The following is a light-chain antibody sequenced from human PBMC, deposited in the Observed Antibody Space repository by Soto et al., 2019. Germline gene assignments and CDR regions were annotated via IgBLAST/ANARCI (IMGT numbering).Light chain of an antibody. V-gene: IGLV2-8*01. Sequence: QSALTQPPSASGSPGQSVTISCTGSSSDIGGYNYVSWYQQHPGTAPHLIIYEVSKRPSGVSDRFSGSKSGSTASLTVSGLQADDEAHYFCSSYAGSDKFVIFGGGTKLTAL. J-gene: IGLJ2*01. CDR2: EVS. CDR1: SSDIGGYNY. CDR3: SSYAGSDKFVI.